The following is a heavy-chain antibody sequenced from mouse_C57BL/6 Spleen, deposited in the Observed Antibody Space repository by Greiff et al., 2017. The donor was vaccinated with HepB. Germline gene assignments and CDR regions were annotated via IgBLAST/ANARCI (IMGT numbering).Heavy chain of an antibody. CDR2: ISSGGDYI. V-gene: IGHV5-9-1*02. D-gene: IGHD1-1*01. CDR3: TRGGTTSEGAMDY. Sequence: EVQRVESGEGLVKPGGSLKLSCAASGFTFSSYAMSWVRQTPEKRLEWVAYISSGGDYIYYADTVKGRFTISRDNARNTLYLQMSSLKSEDTAMYYCTRGGTTSEGAMDYWGQGTSVTVSS. CDR1: GFTFSSYA. J-gene: IGHJ4*01.